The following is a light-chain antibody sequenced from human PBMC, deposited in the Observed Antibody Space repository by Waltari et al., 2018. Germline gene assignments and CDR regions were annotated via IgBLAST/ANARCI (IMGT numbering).Light chain of an antibody. Sequence: DIQMTQSPSPLSASVGDRVTITCRASQTIYNSLNWYQHKPGKAPKLLISDTSTLQSGVPSRFSGRGSGTEFTLTISRLQPEDFGTYYCQQSYTLPYTFGQGTKLYI. CDR3: QQSYTLPYT. CDR2: DTS. V-gene: IGKV1-39*01. CDR1: QTIYNS. J-gene: IGKJ2*01.